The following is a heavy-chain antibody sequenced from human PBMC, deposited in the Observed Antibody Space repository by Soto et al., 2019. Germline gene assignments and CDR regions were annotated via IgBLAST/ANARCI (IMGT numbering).Heavy chain of an antibody. CDR1: GGSFSGYY. CDR2: INHSGST. D-gene: IGHD4-17*01. CDR3: ARHYGDYGNGMDV. V-gene: IGHV4-34*01. Sequence: QVQLQQWGAGLLKPSETLSLTCAVYGGSFSGYYWSWIRQPPGKGLEWVGEINHSGSTNYNPSLKSRVTISVDTSKNQFSLKLSSVTAADKAVYYCARHYGDYGNGMDVWGQGTTVTVSS. J-gene: IGHJ6*02.